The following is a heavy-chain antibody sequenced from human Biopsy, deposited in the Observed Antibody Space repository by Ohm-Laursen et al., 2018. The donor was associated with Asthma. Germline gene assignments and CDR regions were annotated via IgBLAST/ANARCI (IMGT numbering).Heavy chain of an antibody. CDR1: FYSFIIGYYY. Sequence: SQTLSLTCTFSFYSFIIGYYYFTLIRHPPRKFLDWLVYISSAGNVFYTPSLKRRLTIQLDTSNNKFSLKLTSLSAADTALYYCARGGSGGKVYYFDSWGLGTLVTVSS. J-gene: IGHJ4*02. CDR3: ARGGSGGKVYYFDS. V-gene: IGHV4-30-4*01. CDR2: ISSAGNV. D-gene: IGHD2-15*01.